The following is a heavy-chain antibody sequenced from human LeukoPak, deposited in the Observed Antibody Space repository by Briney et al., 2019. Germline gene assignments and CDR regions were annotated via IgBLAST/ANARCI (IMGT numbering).Heavy chain of an antibody. Sequence: GGSLRLSCAASGFTFSSYEMNWVRQAPGKGLEWVSYISSSGSTIFYADSVKGRFTISRDNAKKSLYLQMSSLSAEDTAVYYCARDFSKYQWADRWGQGTLVTVSS. CDR2: ISSSGSTI. D-gene: IGHD2-8*01. J-gene: IGHJ5*02. CDR3: ARDFSKYQWADR. V-gene: IGHV3-48*03. CDR1: GFTFSSYE.